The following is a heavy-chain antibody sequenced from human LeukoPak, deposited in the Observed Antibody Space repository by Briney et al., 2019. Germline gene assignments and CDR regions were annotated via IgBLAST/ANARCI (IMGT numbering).Heavy chain of an antibody. Sequence: PSETLSLTWTVSGASISTYYWSWIRQPAGKGLEWVGRIFASGNTNYNPSLESRLAMSVDTSKNQFTLNLTSVTAADTAIYYCVQDGPLRSDYWGQGTLVTVSS. CDR1: GASISTYY. D-gene: IGHD3-16*01. V-gene: IGHV4-4*07. J-gene: IGHJ4*02. CDR3: VQDGPLRSDY. CDR2: IFASGNT.